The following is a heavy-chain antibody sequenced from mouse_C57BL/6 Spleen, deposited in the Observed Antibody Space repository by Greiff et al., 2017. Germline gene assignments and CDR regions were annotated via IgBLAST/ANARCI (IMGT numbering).Heavy chain of an antibody. CDR2: ISDGGSYT. CDR3: ARVGERFDY. Sequence: EVKLMESGGGLVKPGGSLKLSCAASGFNFSSYAMSWVRQTPEKRLEWVATISDGGSYTYYPANVQGRFTISRDNAKNNLYLQMSHLKSEDTAMYYCARVGERFDYWGQGTTLTVSS. V-gene: IGHV5-4*03. J-gene: IGHJ2*01. CDR1: GFNFSSYA.